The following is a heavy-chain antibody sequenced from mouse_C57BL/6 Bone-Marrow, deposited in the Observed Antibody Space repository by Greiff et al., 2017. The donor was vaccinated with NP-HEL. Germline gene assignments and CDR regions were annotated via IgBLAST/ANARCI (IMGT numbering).Heavy chain of an antibody. J-gene: IGHJ2*01. Sequence: VKLVESGGGLVKPGGSLKLPCAASGFTFSSYAMSWVRQTPEKRLEWVATISDGGSYTYYPDNGKGRFTISRDNAKNNLYLQMSHLKSEDTAMYYCARDRRLRRFDYWGQGTTLTVSS. CDR3: ARDRRLRRFDY. CDR2: ISDGGSYT. CDR1: GFTFSSYA. V-gene: IGHV5-4*01. D-gene: IGHD2-4*01.